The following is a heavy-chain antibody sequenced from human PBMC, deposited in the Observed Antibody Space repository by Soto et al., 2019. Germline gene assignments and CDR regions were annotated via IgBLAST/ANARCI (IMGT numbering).Heavy chain of an antibody. V-gene: IGHV3-30-3*01. CDR2: ISYDGSNK. CDR1: GFTFSSYA. CDR3: ARGRTGTLGWFDP. J-gene: IGHJ5*02. D-gene: IGHD1-1*01. Sequence: QVQLVESGGGVVQPGRSLRLSCAASGFTFSSYAMHWVRQAPGKGLEWVAVISYDGSNKYYADSVKGRFTISRDNSKNPLYLQMNSLRAEDTAVYYCARGRTGTLGWFDPWGQGTLVTVSS.